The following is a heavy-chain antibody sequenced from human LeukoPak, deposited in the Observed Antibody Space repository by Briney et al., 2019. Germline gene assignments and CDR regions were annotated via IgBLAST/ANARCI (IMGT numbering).Heavy chain of an antibody. CDR2: IYSGGST. J-gene: IGHJ3*02. CDR3: ARGGYDHAFDI. Sequence: GGSLRLSCAASGFTVSSNYMSWVRQAPGKGLEWVSVIYSGGSTYYADSVKGRFTNSRDNSKNTLYLQMNSLRAEDTAVYYCARGGYDHAFDIWGQGTMVTVSS. D-gene: IGHD2-15*01. V-gene: IGHV3-66*02. CDR1: GFTVSSNY.